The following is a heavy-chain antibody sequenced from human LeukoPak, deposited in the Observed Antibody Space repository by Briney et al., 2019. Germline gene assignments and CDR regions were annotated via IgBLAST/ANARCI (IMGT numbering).Heavy chain of an antibody. J-gene: IGHJ4*02. CDR2: ISTYNGDA. CDR1: GYTFTNYG. Sequence: GESLKISCKASGYTFTNYGFSWVRQAPGQGLEWMGWISTYNGDANYAPKLQDRVTVTADTSTSTAYMELRNLRSDDTAFYYCARDERGSCSSSGCYYFDYWGQGTLVTVS. D-gene: IGHD2-2*01. CDR3: ARDERGSCSSSGCYYFDY. V-gene: IGHV1-18*01.